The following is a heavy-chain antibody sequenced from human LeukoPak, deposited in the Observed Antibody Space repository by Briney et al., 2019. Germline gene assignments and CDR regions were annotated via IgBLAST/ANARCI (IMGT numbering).Heavy chain of an antibody. CDR1: GYTFTGYY. Sequence: GASVKVSCKASGYTFTGYYMHWVRQAPGQGLEWMGWINPNSGGTNYAQKFQGRVTMTRDTSMSTAYMELSRLRSDDTAVYYCAREGIAAAGSIDYWGQGTLVTVPS. CDR3: AREGIAAAGSIDY. V-gene: IGHV1-2*02. J-gene: IGHJ4*02. CDR2: INPNSGGT. D-gene: IGHD6-13*01.